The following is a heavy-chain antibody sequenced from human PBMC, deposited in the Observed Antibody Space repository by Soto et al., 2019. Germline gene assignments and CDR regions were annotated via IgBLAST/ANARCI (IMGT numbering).Heavy chain of an antibody. CDR2: ISWNSGSI. V-gene: IGHV3-9*01. CDR3: AKEGLGGAFDI. Sequence: DVQLVESGGGLVQPGRSLRLSCAASGFTFDDYAMHWVRQAPGKGLGWVSGISWNSGSIGYADSVKGRFTISRDNAKNSLYLQMNSLRAEDTALYYCAKEGLGGAFDIWGQGTMVTVSS. CDR1: GFTFDDYA. D-gene: IGHD3-16*01. J-gene: IGHJ3*02.